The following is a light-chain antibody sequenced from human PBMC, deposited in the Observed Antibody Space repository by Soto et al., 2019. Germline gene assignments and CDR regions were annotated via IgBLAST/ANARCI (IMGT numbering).Light chain of an antibody. Sequence: IVLTQCAGPVSLSPGANATMFCRASQSVSITYVAWYQQKSGQAPRLLIYGASSRATGIPDRFSGSGSGTDFTLTISRLEPEDFAVYYCPQYVSSWTFGQGTKVDI. CDR1: QSVSITY. CDR2: GAS. J-gene: IGKJ1*01. CDR3: PQYVSSWT. V-gene: IGKV3-20*01.